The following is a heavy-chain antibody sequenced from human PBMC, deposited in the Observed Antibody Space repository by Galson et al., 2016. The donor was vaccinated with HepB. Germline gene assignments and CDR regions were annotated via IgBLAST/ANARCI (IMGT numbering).Heavy chain of an antibody. V-gene: IGHV3-43*01. CDR1: GFTFDDYT. CDR2: ISWDGVTT. CDR3: AKDKSTAVESFYSGIGV. Sequence: SLRLSCAASGFTFDDYTMHWVRQAPGKGLEWVSLISWDGVTTYYADSLRGRFTISRDNSKNSLYLQMNSLTTEDTALYYCAKDKSTAVESFYSGIGVGGQGATVTVSS. J-gene: IGHJ6*02. D-gene: IGHD5-18*01.